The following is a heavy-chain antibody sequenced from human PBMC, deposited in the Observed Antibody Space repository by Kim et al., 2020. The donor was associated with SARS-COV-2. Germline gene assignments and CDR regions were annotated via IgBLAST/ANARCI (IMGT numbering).Heavy chain of an antibody. D-gene: IGHD1-26*01. J-gene: IGHJ3*02. Sequence: LKSRVTISVDTSKNQFSLKLSSVTAADTAVYYCARDPIVGATSGYDAFDIWGQGTMVTVSS. CDR3: ARDPIVGATSGYDAFDI. V-gene: IGHV4-39*07.